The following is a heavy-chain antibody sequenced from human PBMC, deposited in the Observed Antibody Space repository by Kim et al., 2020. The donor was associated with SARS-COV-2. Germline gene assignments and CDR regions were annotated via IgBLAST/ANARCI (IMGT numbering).Heavy chain of an antibody. Sequence: TSYAQKFQGRVTMTRDTSTSTVYMELSSLRSEDTAVYYCARGSVYDAFDIWGQGTMVTVSS. CDR3: ARGSVYDAFDI. J-gene: IGHJ3*02. CDR2: T. V-gene: IGHV1-46*01.